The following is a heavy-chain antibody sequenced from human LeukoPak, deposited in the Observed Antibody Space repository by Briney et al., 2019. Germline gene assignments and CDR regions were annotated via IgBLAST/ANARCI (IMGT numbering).Heavy chain of an antibody. J-gene: IGHJ4*02. V-gene: IGHV3-72*01. CDR3: ARDDDWGALDY. D-gene: IGHD7-27*01. Sequence: GGSLRRSCAASGFTLSDYYMDWVRQAPGKGLEWVGRSRSKVSSYTAEYAASVKGRFIISRDVSKNSLYLQMNSLKTEDTAVYFCARDDDWGALDYWGQGTLLTVSS. CDR2: SRSKVSSYTA. CDR1: GFTLSDYY.